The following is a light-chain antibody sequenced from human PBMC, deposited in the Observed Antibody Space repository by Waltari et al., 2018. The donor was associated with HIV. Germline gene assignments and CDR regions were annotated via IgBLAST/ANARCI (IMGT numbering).Light chain of an antibody. Sequence: DIVMTQSPDSLAMSLGERATINNKNYLAWYQQKPRQPPKLLIYWASTRESGVPDRFSGSGSGTDFTLTISSLQAEDVAVYYCQQYYSTPRTFGQGTKLEIK. V-gene: IGKV4-1*01. CDR1: KNY. CDR2: WAS. J-gene: IGKJ2*01. CDR3: QQYYSTPRT.